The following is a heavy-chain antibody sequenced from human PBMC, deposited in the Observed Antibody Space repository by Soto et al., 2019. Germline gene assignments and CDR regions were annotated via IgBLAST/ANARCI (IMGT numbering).Heavy chain of an antibody. CDR3: ARVRGQSPFDY. V-gene: IGHV1-3*01. J-gene: IGHJ4*02. D-gene: IGHD3-10*01. CDR2: INAGNGNT. CDR1: GYTFTSYA. Sequence: QVQLVQSGAEVKKPGASVKVSCKASGYTFTSYAMHWVRQAPGQRLEWMGWINAGNGNTKYSQKFQGRVTITRDTSASTAYMELSRLRSEDTAVYYCARVRGQSPFDYWGQGTLVTVSS.